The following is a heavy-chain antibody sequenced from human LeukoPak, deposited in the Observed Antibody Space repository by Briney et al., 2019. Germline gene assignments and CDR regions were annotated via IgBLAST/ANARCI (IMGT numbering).Heavy chain of an antibody. CDR2: IWYDGSKT. CDR1: GFNFRSHA. J-gene: IGHJ6*02. D-gene: IGHD2-15*01. V-gene: IGHV3-33*01. CDR3: AREPINLVVGVSYGLDV. Sequence: GGSLRLSCAASGFNFRSHAMHWVRQAPGKGLEWVALIWYDGSKTYYEDSMKGRVTISRDNARNTLYLQISNLRAEDTAVYYCAREPINLVVGVSYGLDVWGLGTAVTVSS.